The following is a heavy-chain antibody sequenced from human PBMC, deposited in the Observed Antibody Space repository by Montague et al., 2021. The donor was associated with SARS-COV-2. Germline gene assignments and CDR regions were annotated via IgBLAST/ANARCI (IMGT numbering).Heavy chain of an antibody. J-gene: IGHJ6*02. CDR1: GGSFSGYY. Sequence: SETLSLTCAVYGGSFSGYYWSWIRQPPGKGLEWIAYIYYSGSTNYNPSLQSRVTISVDTSRNQFSLRLTSVTAADTAVYYCARQLRVRRTWQVGDYNHYGMDVWGQGTTVSVSS. CDR2: IYYSGST. CDR3: ARQLRVRRTWQVGDYNHYGMDV. V-gene: IGHV4-59*08. D-gene: IGHD3-10*01.